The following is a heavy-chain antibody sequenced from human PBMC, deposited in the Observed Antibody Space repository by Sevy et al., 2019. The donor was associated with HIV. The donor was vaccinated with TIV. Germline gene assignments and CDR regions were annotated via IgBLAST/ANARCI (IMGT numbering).Heavy chain of an antibody. V-gene: IGHV3-43*01. J-gene: IGHJ6*02. D-gene: IGHD2-15*01. CDR1: GFTFDDYT. CDR3: AKDTGYCSGGSCYYYYYGMDV. Sequence: GGSLRLSCAASGFTFDDYTMHWVRQAPGKGLEWVSRISWDGGSTYYADSVKGRFTISRDNSKNSLYLQMNSLRTEDTALYYCAKDTGYCSGGSCYYYYYGMDVWGQGTTVTVSS. CDR2: ISWDGGST.